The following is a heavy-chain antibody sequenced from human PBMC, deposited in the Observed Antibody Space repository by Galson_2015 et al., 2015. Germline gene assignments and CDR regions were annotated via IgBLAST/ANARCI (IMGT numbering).Heavy chain of an antibody. V-gene: IGHV7-4-1*02. D-gene: IGHD3-9*01. CDR2: INTNTRNT. CDR1: GYTFTSYA. J-gene: IGHJ4*02. CDR3: ARDPQNFDYDILTGAYDY. Sequence: SVKVSCKASGYTFTSYAMNWVRQAPGQGLEWMGWINTNTRNTTYADGFTGRFVISLDTSDSTAYLQISSLKAEDTAVYYCARDPQNFDYDILTGAYDYWGQGTLVTVSS.